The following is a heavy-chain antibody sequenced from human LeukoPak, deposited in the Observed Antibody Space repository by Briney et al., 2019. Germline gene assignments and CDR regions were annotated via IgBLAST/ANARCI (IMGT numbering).Heavy chain of an antibody. Sequence: AGGSLRLSCAACGFTFSTYWMHWVRQAPGKGLVWVSRINSDGSSKDYADSVKGRFTISRDNAKNTLYLQMNSLRVEDTAVFYCAMGHYDSSGYAHFDHWGQGTLVTVSS. CDR2: INSDGSSK. CDR1: GFTFSTYW. CDR3: AMGHYDSSGYAHFDH. D-gene: IGHD3-22*01. J-gene: IGHJ4*02. V-gene: IGHV3-74*01.